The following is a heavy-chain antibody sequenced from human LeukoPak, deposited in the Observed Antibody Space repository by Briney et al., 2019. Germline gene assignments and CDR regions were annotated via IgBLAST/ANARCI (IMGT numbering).Heavy chain of an antibody. Sequence: SETLSLTCTASGGSIRSYFWSWIRQPPGKGLEWIGYIYYTGNTNYNPSLKSRVTISIDTSKNQFSLKLTSVTAADTAVYYCARFSTIWYLGDYWGQGTLVTVSS. D-gene: IGHD6-13*01. J-gene: IGHJ4*02. V-gene: IGHV4-59*01. CDR1: GGSIRSYF. CDR2: IYYTGNT. CDR3: ARFSTIWYLGDY.